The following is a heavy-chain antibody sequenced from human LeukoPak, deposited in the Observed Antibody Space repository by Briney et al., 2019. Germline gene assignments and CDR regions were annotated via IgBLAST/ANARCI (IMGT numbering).Heavy chain of an antibody. Sequence: GGSLRLSCAASGFTFSSYSMNWVRQAPGKGLEWVSSISSSSSYIYYADSVKGRFTISRDNAKNSLYLQMNSLRAEDTAVYYCAKDGFPYGSGSYSAFWGQGTLVTVSS. D-gene: IGHD3-10*01. V-gene: IGHV3-21*04. CDR1: GFTFSSYS. CDR3: AKDGFPYGSGSYSAF. J-gene: IGHJ4*02. CDR2: ISSSSSYI.